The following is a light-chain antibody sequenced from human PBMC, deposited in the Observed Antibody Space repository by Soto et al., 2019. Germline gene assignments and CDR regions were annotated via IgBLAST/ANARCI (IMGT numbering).Light chain of an antibody. Sequence: DVVMTQSPPSLTVTRGQSASISCRSPQGLVYADGNIYLNWFHQRPGQSPTRLIYMISKRDSVVRDRFIGGGSGTDVTKTISGVEAEDVGVYDCMQGAYWPWTFGHGTEVEVK. CDR3: MQGAYWPWT. V-gene: IGKV2-30*01. CDR2: MIS. CDR1: QGLVYADGNIY. J-gene: IGKJ1*01.